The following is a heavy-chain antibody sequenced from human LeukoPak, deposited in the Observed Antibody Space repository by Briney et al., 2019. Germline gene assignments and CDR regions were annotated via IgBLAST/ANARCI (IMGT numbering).Heavy chain of an antibody. Sequence: ASVKVSCKASGYTFTGYYMHRVRQAPGQGLEWMGWINPNSGGTNYAQKFQGWVTMTRGTSISTAYMELSRLRSDDTAVYYCARGWVVPAASTSPDFDYWGQGTLVTVSS. CDR3: ARGWVVPAASTSPDFDY. V-gene: IGHV1-2*04. J-gene: IGHJ4*02. CDR1: GYTFTGYY. CDR2: INPNSGGT. D-gene: IGHD2-2*01.